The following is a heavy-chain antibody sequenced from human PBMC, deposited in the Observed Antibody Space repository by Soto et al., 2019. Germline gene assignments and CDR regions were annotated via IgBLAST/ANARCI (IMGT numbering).Heavy chain of an antibody. CDR3: ASPERDY. V-gene: IGHV3-74*01. CDR1: GFTFSTYW. J-gene: IGHJ4*02. D-gene: IGHD1-1*01. Sequence: EVQLVESGGTLVQPGGSLRLSCVGSGFTFSTYWMHWVRQAPGKGLVWVARINKDGSSTSYVDSVKGRFTISRDNAKNTLYLQMDNLRAEDTAVYFCASPERDYWGQGTLVTVSS. CDR2: INKDGSST.